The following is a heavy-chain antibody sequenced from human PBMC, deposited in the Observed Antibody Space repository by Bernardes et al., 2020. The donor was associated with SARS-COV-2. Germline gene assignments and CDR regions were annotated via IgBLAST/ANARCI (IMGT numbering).Heavy chain of an antibody. Sequence: SETLSLTCTVSGGSISSSSYYWGWIRQPPGKGLEWIGSIYYSGSTYYNPSLKSRVTISVDTSKNQFSLKLSSVTAADTAVYYCASSPYYYDSSGYHEGYFDLWGRSTLVTVSS. CDR3: ASSPYYYDSSGYHEGYFDL. J-gene: IGHJ2*01. D-gene: IGHD3-22*01. CDR2: IYYSGST. CDR1: GGSISSSSYY. V-gene: IGHV4-39*01.